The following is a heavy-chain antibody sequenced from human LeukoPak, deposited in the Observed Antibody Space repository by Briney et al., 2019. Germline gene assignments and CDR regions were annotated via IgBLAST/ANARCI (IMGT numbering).Heavy chain of an antibody. J-gene: IGHJ4*02. CDR1: GFTFSSYA. CDR3: AKATGTLGN. Sequence: GGSLRLSCAASGFTFSSYAMSWVRQAPGKGLEWVSTISNSDGKTYYAETVRGRFTISRDNSKNTLYLQMNSLTAEDTAIYYCAKATGTLGNWDQGTLVTVSS. V-gene: IGHV3-23*01. CDR2: ISNSDGKT. D-gene: IGHD1-1*01.